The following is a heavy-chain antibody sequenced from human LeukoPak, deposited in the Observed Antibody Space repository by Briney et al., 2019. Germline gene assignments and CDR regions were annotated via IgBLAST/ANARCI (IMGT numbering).Heavy chain of an antibody. J-gene: IGHJ4*02. D-gene: IGHD2-15*01. V-gene: IGHV3-21*01. Sequence: GGCLSLSRAASGFTFSSYSMNWVRQAPGKGLEWVSSISSSSSYIYYADSVKGRFTISRDNAKNSLYLQMNSLRAEDTAVYYCARRDCSGGSCYFDYWGQGTLVTVSS. CDR3: ARRDCSGGSCYFDY. CDR1: GFTFSSYS. CDR2: ISSSSSYI.